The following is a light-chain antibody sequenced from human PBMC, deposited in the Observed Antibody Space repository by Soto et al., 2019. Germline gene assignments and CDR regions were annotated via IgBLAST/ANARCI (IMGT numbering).Light chain of an antibody. V-gene: IGKV3-11*01. Sequence: ELVLTQSPATLSLSPGETATLSCRASQSVSSYLAWYQQKPGQAPRLLIYDVSNRATGIPARFSGSGSGTDFNLANSSLEPEDFAVYYCKQRSNWPSLTFGGGTKVEIK. CDR2: DVS. J-gene: IGKJ4*01. CDR3: KQRSNWPSLT. CDR1: QSVSSY.